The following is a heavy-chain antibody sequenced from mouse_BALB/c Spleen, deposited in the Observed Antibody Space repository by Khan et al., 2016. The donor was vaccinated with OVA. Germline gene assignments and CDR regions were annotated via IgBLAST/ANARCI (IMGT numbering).Heavy chain of an antibody. CDR2: INTYTGEP. J-gene: IGHJ4*01. CDR3: ARPPYFSNTMTY. Sequence: QIQLVQSGPELKKPGETVKISCKASGYTFTNFGMNWVKQAPGEGLEWMGWINTYTGEPTYADDFKGRFALSLETSASPAYLQINNLKNEDTATYFYARPPYFSNTMTYWGQGTSLTVSS. CDR1: GYTFTNFG. D-gene: IGHD2-10*01. V-gene: IGHV9-3-1*01.